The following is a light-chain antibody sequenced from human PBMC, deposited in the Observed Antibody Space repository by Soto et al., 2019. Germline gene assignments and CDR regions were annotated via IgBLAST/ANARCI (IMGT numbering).Light chain of an antibody. CDR1: SSNIGSGYD. V-gene: IGLV1-40*01. Sequence: QLVLTQPPSVSGAPGQRVTISCTGSSSNIGSGYDVHWYQQLPGTAPKLLIYGNSNRPSGVPDRFSGSKSGTSASLAITGLQAEDEADYYCQSYASSLSGSRVFGGGTKLTVL. J-gene: IGLJ3*02. CDR2: GNS. CDR3: QSYASSLSGSRV.